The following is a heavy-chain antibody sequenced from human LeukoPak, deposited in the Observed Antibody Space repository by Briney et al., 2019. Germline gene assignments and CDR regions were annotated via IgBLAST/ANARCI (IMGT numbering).Heavy chain of an antibody. CDR2: FYYSGFT. Sequence: KPSETLSLTCSVSDDSISRSSYYWGWIRQPPGKGLEWIGTFYYSGFTYYNPSLKNRVTISVDTYKNQFSLKLSSVTAEDTAVYYCARLKVGTTHPDYWGQGTLVTVSS. CDR3: ARLKVGTTHPDY. CDR1: DDSISRSSYY. V-gene: IGHV4-39*01. D-gene: IGHD1-26*01. J-gene: IGHJ4*02.